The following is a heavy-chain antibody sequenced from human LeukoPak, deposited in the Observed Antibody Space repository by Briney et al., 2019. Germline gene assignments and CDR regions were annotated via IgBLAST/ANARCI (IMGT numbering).Heavy chain of an antibody. J-gene: IGHJ6*03. D-gene: IGHD6-6*01. CDR2: INHSGST. V-gene: IGHV4-34*01. Sequence: KPSETLSLTCAVYGGSFSGYYWSWIRQPPGKGLEWIGEINHSGSTNYNPSLKSRVTISVDTSKNQFSLKLSSVTAADTAVYYCARALAARVGLWYYYYMDVWGKGTTVTVSS. CDR1: GGSFSGYY. CDR3: ARALAARVGLWYYYYMDV.